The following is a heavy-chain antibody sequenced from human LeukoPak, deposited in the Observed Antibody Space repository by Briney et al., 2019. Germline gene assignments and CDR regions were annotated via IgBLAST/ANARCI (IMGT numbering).Heavy chain of an antibody. CDR3: TKDQEVATIGGYFDS. V-gene: IGHV3-23*01. J-gene: IGHJ4*03. CDR1: GFIFRSFA. D-gene: IGHD5-24*01. CDR2: ISGNGRDT. Sequence: PGGSLRLSCEGSGFIFRSFAMNWVRQVPGKGLEWVSSISGNGRDTYYADSVRGRFTISRDSPRNTLYLQMNSLLTDDTAVYYRTKDQEVATIGGYFDSWGQGALVTVSS.